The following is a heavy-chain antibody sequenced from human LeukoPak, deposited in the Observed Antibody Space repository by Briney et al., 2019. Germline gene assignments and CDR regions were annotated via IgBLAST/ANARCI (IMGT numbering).Heavy chain of an antibody. CDR1: GFTFSNAW. CDR3: TTEYYYGSGTDGDY. J-gene: IGHJ4*02. CDR2: IKSKTDGGTT. Sequence: GGSLRLSCAAAGFTFSNAWMSWVRQAPGKGLEWVGRIKSKTDGGTTDYAAPVKGGFTISRDDSKNTLDLQMNSLKTEDTAVYYCTTEYYYGSGTDGDYWGQGTLVTVSS. D-gene: IGHD3-10*01. V-gene: IGHV3-15*01.